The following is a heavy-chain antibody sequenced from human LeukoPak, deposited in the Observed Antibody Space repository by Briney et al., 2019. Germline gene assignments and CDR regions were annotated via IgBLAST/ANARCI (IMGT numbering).Heavy chain of an antibody. CDR3: ARVNRVPAAILLYYGMDV. CDR2: ISTYNGNT. V-gene: IGHV1-18*01. CDR1: GYAFSSYG. Sequence: ASVKFSCKASGYAFSSYGISWVRQAPGQGLEWMGWISTYNGNTNYAQKLQGRVTMTTDTSTSTAYMELRSLRSDDTAVYYCARVNRVPAAILLYYGMDVWGQGTTVTVSS. J-gene: IGHJ6*02. D-gene: IGHD2-2*01.